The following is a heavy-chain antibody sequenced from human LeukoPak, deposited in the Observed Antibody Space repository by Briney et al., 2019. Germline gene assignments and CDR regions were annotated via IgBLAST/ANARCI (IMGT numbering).Heavy chain of an antibody. D-gene: IGHD6-13*01. V-gene: IGHV3-33*01. J-gene: IGHJ4*02. CDR1: GFTFSSYG. Sequence: PGRSLRLSCAASGFTFSSYGMHRVRQAPGKGLEWVAVIWYDGSNKYYADSVKGRFTISRDNSKNTLYLQMNSLRAEDTAVYYCARSLPYSSWYLLSHYWGQGTLVTVFS. CDR3: ARSLPYSSWYLLSHY. CDR2: IWYDGSNK.